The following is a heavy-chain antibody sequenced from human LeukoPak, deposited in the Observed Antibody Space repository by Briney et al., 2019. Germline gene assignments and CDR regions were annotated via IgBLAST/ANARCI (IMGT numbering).Heavy chain of an antibody. D-gene: IGHD5-12*01. CDR3: ARARGYGHYFDY. CDR1: GFTFSSYT. V-gene: IGHV3-21*01. CDR2: ISSSSSYI. J-gene: IGHJ4*02. Sequence: GGSLRLSCAASGFTFSSYTMNWVRQAPGKGLEWVSSISSSSSYIFYADSVKGRFTISRDNAKNSLYLQMNSLRAGDTAVYYCARARGYGHYFDYWGQGTLVTVSS.